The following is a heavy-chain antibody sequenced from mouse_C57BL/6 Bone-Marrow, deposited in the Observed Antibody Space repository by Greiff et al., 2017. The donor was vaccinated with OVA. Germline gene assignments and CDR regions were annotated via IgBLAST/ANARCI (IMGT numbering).Heavy chain of an antibody. CDR2: IYPGSGST. Sequence: VQLQQPGAELVKPGASVKMSCKASGYTFTSYWITWVKQRPGQGLEWIGDIYPGSGSTNYNEKFKSKATLTVDTSSSTAYMQISSLTAEDSAVYYCAREGGGSYAMDYWGQGTSVTVSS. J-gene: IGHJ4*01. CDR3: AREGGGSYAMDY. CDR1: GYTFTSYW. V-gene: IGHV1-55*01.